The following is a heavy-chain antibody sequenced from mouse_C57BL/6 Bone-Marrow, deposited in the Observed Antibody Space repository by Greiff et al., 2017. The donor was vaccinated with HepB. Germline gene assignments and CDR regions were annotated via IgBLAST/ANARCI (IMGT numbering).Heavy chain of an antibody. CDR1: GYTFTDYY. D-gene: IGHD1-1*01. V-gene: IGHV1-77*01. CDR3: ASPLFITTVVAPYFDY. J-gene: IGHJ2*01. CDR2: IGPGSGST. Sequence: QVQLQQSGAELVKPGASVKIPCKASGYTFTDYYINWVKQRPGQGLEWIGKIGPGSGSTYYNEKFKGKATLTADKSSSTAYMQLSSLTSEDSAVYFCASPLFITTVVAPYFDYWGQGTTLTVSS.